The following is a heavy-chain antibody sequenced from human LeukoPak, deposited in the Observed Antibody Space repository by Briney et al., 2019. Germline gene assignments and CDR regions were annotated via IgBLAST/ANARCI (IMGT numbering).Heavy chain of an antibody. D-gene: IGHD3-22*01. CDR3: ARQERGYDGSGHRAFDI. V-gene: IGHV4-39*01. Sequence: PSETLSLTCAVSSGSISSSSYYWGWIRQPQGMGLEWIGSIYYSGSTYYNPSLRSRVTLSVDTSNNQFSLKLRSVTAADTAVYYCARQERGYDGSGHRAFDIWGQGTMVTISS. CDR2: IYYSGST. CDR1: SGSISSSSYY. J-gene: IGHJ3*02.